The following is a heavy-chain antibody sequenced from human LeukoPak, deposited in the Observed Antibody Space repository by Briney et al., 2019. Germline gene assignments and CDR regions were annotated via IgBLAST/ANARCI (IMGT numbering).Heavy chain of an antibody. CDR1: GFTFSSYS. CDR2: ISSSSSYI. J-gene: IGHJ4*02. V-gene: IGHV3-21*01. CDR3: ARDLGRTVYSSGYYPFDY. D-gene: IGHD3-22*01. Sequence: NPGGSLRLSCAASGFTFSSYSMNWVRQAPGKGLEWVSSISSSSSYIYYADSVKGRFTISRDNAKNSPYLQTNSLRAEDTAVYYCARDLGRTVYSSGYYPFDYWGQGTLVTVSS.